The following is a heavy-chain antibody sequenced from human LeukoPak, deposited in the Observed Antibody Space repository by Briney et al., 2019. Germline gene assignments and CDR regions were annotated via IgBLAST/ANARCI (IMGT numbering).Heavy chain of an antibody. V-gene: IGHV1-46*03. CDR3: ARGPRVTIFGVVLDLINNWFDP. J-gene: IGHJ5*02. D-gene: IGHD3-3*01. Sequence: ASVKVSCKASGYTFTSYYMHWVRQAPGQGLEWMGIINPSGSTTSSAPKFQGRVIMTRNTSKTPDYMEHSRLRSEDTAVYDCARGPRVTIFGVVLDLINNWFDPWGQGTLVTVSS. CDR1: GYTFTSYY. CDR2: INPSGSTT.